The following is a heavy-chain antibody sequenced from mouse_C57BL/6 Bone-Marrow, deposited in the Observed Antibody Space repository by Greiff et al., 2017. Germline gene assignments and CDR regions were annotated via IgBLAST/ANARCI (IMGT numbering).Heavy chain of an antibody. J-gene: IGHJ2*01. CDR1: GFTFTDYY. V-gene: IGHV7-3*01. D-gene: IGHD2-1*01. CDR2: IRNKANGYTT. Sequence: EVQVVESGGGLVQPGGSLSLSCAASGFTFTDYYMSWVRQPPGKALEWLGFIRNKANGYTTEYSASVKGRFTIYRDNSPSILYLQTNALRAEDSATYYCARGGPNYSPPYLNYYFDYWGQGTTLTVSS. CDR3: ARGGPNYSPPYLNYYFDY.